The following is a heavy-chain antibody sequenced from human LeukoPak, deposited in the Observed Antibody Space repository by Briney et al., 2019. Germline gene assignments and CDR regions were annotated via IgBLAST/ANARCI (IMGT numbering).Heavy chain of an antibody. V-gene: IGHV1-46*01. CDR3: AREATGYRGISNWFDP. CDR1: GYTFTSYG. J-gene: IGHJ5*02. Sequence: ASVKVSCKASGYTFTSYGISWVRQAPGQGLEWMGIINPSGGSTSYAQKFQGRVTMTRDTSTSTVYMELSSLRSEDTAVYYCAREATGYRGISNWFDPWGQGTLVTVSS. CDR2: INPSGGST. D-gene: IGHD5-12*01.